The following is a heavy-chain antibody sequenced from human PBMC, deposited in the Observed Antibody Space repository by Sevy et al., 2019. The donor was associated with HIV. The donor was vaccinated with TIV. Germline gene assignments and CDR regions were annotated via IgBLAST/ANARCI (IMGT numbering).Heavy chain of an antibody. V-gene: IGHV3-23*01. Sequence: GGSLRLSCEASGFTFSSYVMNWVRQAPGKGLEWVSTISANGVNTHYADSVKDRLTISRDNSKNTLYLQMNSLRAEDTAVYYCAKRRRDGYFDYWGQGTLVTVSS. J-gene: IGHJ4*02. CDR3: AKRRRDGYFDY. CDR2: ISANGVNT. CDR1: GFTFSSYV.